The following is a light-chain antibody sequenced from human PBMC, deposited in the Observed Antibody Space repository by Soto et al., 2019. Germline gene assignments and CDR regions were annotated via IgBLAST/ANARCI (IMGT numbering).Light chain of an antibody. CDR1: QSVRSS. J-gene: IGKJ2*01. Sequence: EIVMTQSPATLSVSPGERATLSCRASQSVRSSLAWYQQRPGQAPRLLIYGASTRASGIPARFSGSGSGTEFTLTISSLQSEDFAVYYCQHYYNWPMYTFGLGTKLEI. CDR2: GAS. CDR3: QHYYNWPMYT. V-gene: IGKV3-15*01.